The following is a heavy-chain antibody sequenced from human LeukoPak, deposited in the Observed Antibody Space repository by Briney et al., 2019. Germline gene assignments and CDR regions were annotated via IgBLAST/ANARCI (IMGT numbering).Heavy chain of an antibody. CDR1: GGSISSYY. V-gene: IGHV4-59*01. CDR3: ASGYSSSWFDY. CDR2: IYYSGST. J-gene: IGHJ4*02. D-gene: IGHD6-13*01. Sequence: PSETLSLTCTVSGGSISSYYWSWIRQPPGKGLEWIGYIYYSGSTNYNPSLKSRVTISVDTSKNQFSLKLSSVTAEDTAVYYCASGYSSSWFDYWGQGTLVTVSS.